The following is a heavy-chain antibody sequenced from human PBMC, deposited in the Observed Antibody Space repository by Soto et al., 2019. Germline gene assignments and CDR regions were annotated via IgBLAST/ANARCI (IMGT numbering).Heavy chain of an antibody. V-gene: IGHV4-30-4*01. CDR2: IYYSGST. D-gene: IGHD3-3*01. CDR1: GGAISSGDYY. CDR3: ARDNILGILYGGMDV. Sequence: TSESLSLTCTVSGGAISSGDYYWSWIRQPPGKGLEWIGYIYYSGSTYYNPSLKSRVTISVDTSKNQFSLKLSSVTAADTAVYYCARDNILGILYGGMDVWGQGTTATVSS. J-gene: IGHJ6*02.